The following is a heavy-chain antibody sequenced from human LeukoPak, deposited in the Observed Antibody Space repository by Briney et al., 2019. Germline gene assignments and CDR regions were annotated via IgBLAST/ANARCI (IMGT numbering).Heavy chain of an antibody. J-gene: IGHJ4*02. V-gene: IGHV4-39*07. CDR2: IYYSGST. Sequence: TPSETLSLTCTVSGGSISSSSYYWGWIRQPPGKGLEWIGSIYYSGSTYYNPSLKSRVTISVDTSKNQFSLKLSSVTAADTAVYYCARARMITFGGVTDWGQGTLVTVSS. D-gene: IGHD3-16*01. CDR3: ARARMITFGGVTD. CDR1: GGSISSSSYY.